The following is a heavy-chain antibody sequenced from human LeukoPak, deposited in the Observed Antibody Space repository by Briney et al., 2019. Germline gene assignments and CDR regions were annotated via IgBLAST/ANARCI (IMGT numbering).Heavy chain of an antibody. J-gene: IGHJ6*03. CDR2: IIPILGIA. Sequence: SVKVSCKASGYTFISYTISWVRQAPGQGREWMGRIIPILGIANYAQKFQGRVTITADKYTRTAYMEMSRLRDKDTAVYYCARDQASALDGVVVPAAIEGYYYYYMDVWGKGTTVTVSS. V-gene: IGHV1-69*04. CDR3: ARDQASALDGVVVPAAIEGYYYYYMDV. CDR1: GYTFISYT. D-gene: IGHD2-2*02.